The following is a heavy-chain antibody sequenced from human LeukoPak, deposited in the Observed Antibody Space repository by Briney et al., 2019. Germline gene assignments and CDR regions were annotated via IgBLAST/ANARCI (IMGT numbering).Heavy chain of an antibody. Sequence: SETRSLTCTVSGGSISSYYWSWIRQPAGKGLEWIGRIYTSGSTNYNPSLKSRVTMSVDTSKNQFSLKLSSVTAADTAVYYCARGSRTGSTSCCYFDYWGQGTLVTVSS. CDR3: ARGSRTGSTSCCYFDY. D-gene: IGHD2-2*01. CDR1: GGSISSYY. J-gene: IGHJ4*02. CDR2: IYTSGST. V-gene: IGHV4-4*07.